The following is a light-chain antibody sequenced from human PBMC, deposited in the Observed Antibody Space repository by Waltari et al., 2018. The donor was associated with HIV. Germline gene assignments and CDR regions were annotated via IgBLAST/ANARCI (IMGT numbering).Light chain of an antibody. CDR3: AAWDDSLDGYV. Sequence: QSVLPQPPSASGTPGQRVNISCSGSSSKIESNTVTWYQQSPGTTPKVVIYSINQRPSGVPDRFSGARSGTSASLAISGLQSEDEAHYYCAAWDDSLDGYVFGPGTEVTVL. CDR2: SIN. J-gene: IGLJ1*01. V-gene: IGLV1-44*01. CDR1: SSKIESNT.